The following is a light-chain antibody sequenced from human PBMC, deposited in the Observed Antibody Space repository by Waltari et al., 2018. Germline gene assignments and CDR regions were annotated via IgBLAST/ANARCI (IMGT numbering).Light chain of an antibody. Sequence: QSALTQPASVSGSPGQSITISCPGTSSDVGGYNSVSWYQHHPGKVPKLIIFDVRKRPSGVSNRFSGSKSGNTASLTVSGLQTEDEADYYCSSFTTSSTVVFGGGTKLTVL. V-gene: IGLV2-14*03. CDR3: SSFTTSSTVV. CDR1: SSDVGGYNS. J-gene: IGLJ2*01. CDR2: DVR.